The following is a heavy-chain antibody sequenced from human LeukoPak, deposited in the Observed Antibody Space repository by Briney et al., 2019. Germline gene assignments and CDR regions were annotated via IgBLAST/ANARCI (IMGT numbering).Heavy chain of an antibody. CDR2: ISWNSGSI. Sequence: GGSLRLSCAASGFTFDDYAMHWVRQAPGKGLEWVSGISWNSGSIGYADSVKGRFTISGDNANNSLYLQMNSLRAEDTALYYCAKDSSWDYGDYENWFDPWGQGTLVTVSS. CDR3: AKDSSWDYGDYENWFDP. CDR1: GFTFDDYA. J-gene: IGHJ5*02. V-gene: IGHV3-9*01. D-gene: IGHD4-17*01.